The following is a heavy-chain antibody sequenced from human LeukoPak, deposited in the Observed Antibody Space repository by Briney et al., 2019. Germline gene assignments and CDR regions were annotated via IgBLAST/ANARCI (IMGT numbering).Heavy chain of an antibody. D-gene: IGHD6-13*01. CDR1: GYTFTDYY. CDR2: VNPNSGGT. Sequence: ASVKVSCKASGYTFTDYYVHWVRQAPGQGLEWMGWVNPNSGGTYYAQKFQGRVTMTRDTSIRTAYMELSGLRSDDTAVYYCAREGGGAAPGYWFDTWGQGTLVTVSS. J-gene: IGHJ5*02. V-gene: IGHV1-2*02. CDR3: AREGGGAAPGYWFDT.